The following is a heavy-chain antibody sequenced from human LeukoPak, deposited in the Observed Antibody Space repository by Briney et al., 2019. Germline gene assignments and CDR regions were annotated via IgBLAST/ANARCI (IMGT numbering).Heavy chain of an antibody. J-gene: IGHJ4*02. CDR2: INHSGST. V-gene: IGHV4-34*01. Sequence: KTTETLSLTCAVYGGSFSGYYWSWIRQPPGKGLEWIGEINHSGSTNYNPSLKSRVTISVDTSKNQFSLKLSSVTAADTAVYYCARMGGGYYGSSWGQGTLVTVSS. D-gene: IGHD3-10*01. CDR3: ARMGGGYYGSS. CDR1: GGSFSGYY.